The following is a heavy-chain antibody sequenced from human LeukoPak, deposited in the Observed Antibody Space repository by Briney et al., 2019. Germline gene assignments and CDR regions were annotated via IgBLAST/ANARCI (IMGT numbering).Heavy chain of an antibody. CDR2: FDPEDGET. D-gene: IGHD1-26*01. CDR1: GYTLTELS. V-gene: IGHV1-24*01. CDR3: ARLVGGSYPYLD. Sequence: ASVKVSCKVSGYTLTELSMHWVRQAPGKGLEWMGGFDPEDGETIYAQKFQGRVTMTEDTSTDTAYMELSSLRSEDTAVYYCARLVGGSYPYLDWGQGTLVTVSS. J-gene: IGHJ4*02.